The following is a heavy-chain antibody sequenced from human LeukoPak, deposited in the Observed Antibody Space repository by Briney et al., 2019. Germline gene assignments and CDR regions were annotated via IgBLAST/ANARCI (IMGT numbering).Heavy chain of an antibody. V-gene: IGHV4-34*01. CDR3: ARNSQSTTGYCSSTSCYALFDY. J-gene: IGHJ4*02. D-gene: IGHD2-2*01. CDR1: GGSFSGYY. Sequence: SETLSLTCAVDGGSFSGYYWSWIRQPPGKGLEWIGEINHSGSTNYNPSLKSRVTISVDTSKNQFSLKLSSVTAADTAVYYCARNSQSTTGYCSSTSCYALFDYWGQGTLVTVSS. CDR2: INHSGST.